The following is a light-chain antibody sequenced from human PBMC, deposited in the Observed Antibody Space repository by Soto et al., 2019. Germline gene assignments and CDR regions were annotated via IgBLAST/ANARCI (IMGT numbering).Light chain of an antibody. J-gene: IGKJ4*01. CDR3: QQPNAYPHS. V-gene: IGKV1-9*01. CDR1: QDITNY. Sequence: DIQLTQSPSFLSASVGDRVTMTCRASQDITNYLAWYLQKPGKAPKLLIYGASTLQSGVPSRFSGSGSGTEFTLTVSSLQPEDFATYYCQQPNAYPHSFGGGTKVDIK. CDR2: GAS.